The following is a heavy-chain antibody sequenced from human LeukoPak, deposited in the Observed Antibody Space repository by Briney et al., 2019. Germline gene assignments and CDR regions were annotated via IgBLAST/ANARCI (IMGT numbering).Heavy chain of an antibody. D-gene: IGHD1-26*01. CDR3: ARDGASLNWFDP. CDR1: GFTFNSYT. J-gene: IGHJ5*02. CDR2: ISYDGSNE. V-gene: IGHV3-30-3*01. Sequence: GRSLRLSCAASGFTFNSYTMHWVRQAPGKGLEWVAVISYDGSNEYYADSVKGRFTISRDNSKNTLYLQMNSLRAEDTAVYYCARDGASLNWFDPWGQGTLVTVSS.